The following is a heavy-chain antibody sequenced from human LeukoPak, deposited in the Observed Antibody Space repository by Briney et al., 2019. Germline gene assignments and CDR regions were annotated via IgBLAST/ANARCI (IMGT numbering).Heavy chain of an antibody. Sequence: QPGGSLRLSCAASGFTFSSYGMRWVRQAPGKGLEWVSAISGSGGTYYADSVKGRFTISRDNSKNTLYLQMNALRGEDTAVYYCVKDRGWTVTTFEDWGQGALVTVSS. V-gene: IGHV3-23*01. CDR3: VKDRGWTVTTFED. CDR1: GFTFSSYG. J-gene: IGHJ4*02. D-gene: IGHD4-11*01. CDR2: ISGSGGT.